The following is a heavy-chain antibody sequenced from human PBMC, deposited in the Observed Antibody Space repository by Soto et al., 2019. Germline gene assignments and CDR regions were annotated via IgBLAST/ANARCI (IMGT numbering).Heavy chain of an antibody. J-gene: IGHJ4*02. CDR1: GFTFSSYA. CDR2: ISYDGSNK. V-gene: IGHV3-30-3*01. D-gene: IGHD6-19*01. Sequence: QVQLVESGGGVVQPGRSLRLSCAASGFTFSSYAMHWVRQAPGKGLEWVAVISYDGSNKYYADSVKGRFTISRDNSKNTLYLQMNSLRAEDTAVYYCARSSVAGTHEYNYWGQGTLVTVSS. CDR3: ARSSVAGTHEYNY.